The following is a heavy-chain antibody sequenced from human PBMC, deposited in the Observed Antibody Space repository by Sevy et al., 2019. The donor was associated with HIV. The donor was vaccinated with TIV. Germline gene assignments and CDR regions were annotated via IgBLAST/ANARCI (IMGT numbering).Heavy chain of an antibody. CDR2: TYYRSKWWN. J-gene: IGHJ4*02. D-gene: IGHD1-1*01. V-gene: IGHV6-1*01. CDR1: GDGVSSRGTV. Sequence: SQTLSLTCAISGDGVSSRGTVWNWIRQSPSRGLEWLGRTYYRSKWWNNYALSVKRRISINPDTSKNQVSLHLNSLTPDDTAVYYCARDGGANWDGRPSGTVFDYWGQGTLVTVSS. CDR3: ARDGGANWDGRPSGTVFDY.